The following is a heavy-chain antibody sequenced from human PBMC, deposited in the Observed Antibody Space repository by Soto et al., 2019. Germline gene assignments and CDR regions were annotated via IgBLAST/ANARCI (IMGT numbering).Heavy chain of an antibody. D-gene: IGHD2-15*01. CDR2: ISAYNGNT. J-gene: IGHJ6*02. V-gene: IGHV1-18*01. CDR3: ARVTRGYCSGGSCYNSPHGYYYGMDV. Sequence: GGPVKVSCKDSGYTFPSYGISWVRQAPGQGLEWMGRISAYNGNTNYAQKLQGRVTMTTEPSTSTAYMELGSLRSDDTAVYYCARVTRGYCSGGSCYNSPHGYYYGMDVWGQGTTVTVSS. CDR1: GYTFPSYG.